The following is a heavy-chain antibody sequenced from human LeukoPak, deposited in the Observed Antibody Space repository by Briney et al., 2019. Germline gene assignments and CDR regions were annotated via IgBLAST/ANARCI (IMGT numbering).Heavy chain of an antibody. J-gene: IGHJ6*03. CDR3: ARGIISWIQLWLLGDYYYYYYMDV. V-gene: IGHV1-2*02. CDR2: INPNSGGT. CDR1: GYTFTGYY. Sequence: ASVKVSCKASGYTFTGYYMHWVRQAPGQGLEWMGWINPNSGGTNYAQKFQGRVTMTRDTSISTAYMELSRLRSDDTAVYYCARGIISWIQLWLLGDYYYYYYMDVWGKGTTVTVSS. D-gene: IGHD5-18*01.